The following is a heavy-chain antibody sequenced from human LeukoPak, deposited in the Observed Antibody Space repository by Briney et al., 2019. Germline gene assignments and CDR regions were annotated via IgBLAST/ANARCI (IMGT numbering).Heavy chain of an antibody. V-gene: IGHV3-7*03. CDR1: GLTFSNYW. J-gene: IGHJ4*02. CDR2: IKQDGSEK. Sequence: GGSLRLTCAASGLTFSNYWMDWVRQAPGKGLEWVANIKQDGSEKNYVDSVKGRFTISRDSAKNSLFLQMNGLRAEDTAVYYCATKLPAAGRGFDYWGQGTLVTVSS. CDR3: ATKLPAAGRGFDY. D-gene: IGHD6-13*01.